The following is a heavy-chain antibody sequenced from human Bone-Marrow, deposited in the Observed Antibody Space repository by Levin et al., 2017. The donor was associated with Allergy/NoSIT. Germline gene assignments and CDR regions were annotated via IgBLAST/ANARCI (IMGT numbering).Heavy chain of an antibody. CDR2: IYYVGDT. CDR1: GGSISSTSYH. J-gene: IGHJ6*03. CDR3: ARHRYCTSTRCSSYYYYMDV. Sequence: SQTLSLTCTVSGGSISSTSYHWGWLRQPPGKGLEWIATIYYVGDTYYNPSLKSRVTISVDTSKNQFSLKLTSVTAADTAVYYCARHRYCTSTRCSSYYYYMDVWGKGTTVTVSS. D-gene: IGHD2-2*01. V-gene: IGHV4-39*01.